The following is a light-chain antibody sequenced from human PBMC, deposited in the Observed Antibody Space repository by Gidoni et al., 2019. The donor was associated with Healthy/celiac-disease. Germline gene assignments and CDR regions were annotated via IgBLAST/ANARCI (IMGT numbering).Light chain of an antibody. CDR1: QNVSSN. J-gene: IGKJ2*01. V-gene: IGKV3-15*01. CDR3: QQYNNWLYT. CDR2: GAS. Sequence: EIVMTQSPATLSVSPGERATLSCRASQNVSSNLAWYQQKPGQAPRLLIYGASTRATGIPARFSGSGSGTEFTLTISSLQSEDFAVYYCQQYNNWLYTFXXXTKLEIK.